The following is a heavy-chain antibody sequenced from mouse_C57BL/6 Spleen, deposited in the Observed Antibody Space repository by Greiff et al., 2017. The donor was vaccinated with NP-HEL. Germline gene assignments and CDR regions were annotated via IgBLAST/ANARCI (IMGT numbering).Heavy chain of an antibody. CDR3: ASGDDGWAY. CDR2: IWGVGST. D-gene: IGHD2-3*01. J-gene: IGHJ3*01. CDR1: GFSLTSYG. Sequence: VKLQESGPGLVAPSQSLSITCTVSGFSLTSYGVDWVRQSPGQGLEWLGVIWGVGSTTYNSALKSRLSISKDNSKSHVFLIMNSLQTDDTAMYYCASGDDGWAYWGQGTLVTVSA. V-gene: IGHV2-6*01.